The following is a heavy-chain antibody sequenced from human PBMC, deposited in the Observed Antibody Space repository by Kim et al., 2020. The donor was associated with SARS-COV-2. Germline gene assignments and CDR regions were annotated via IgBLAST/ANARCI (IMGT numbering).Heavy chain of an antibody. V-gene: IGHV3-15*01. CDR2: IKSKTEGGTT. CDR1: GFTFSNAW. J-gene: IGHJ4*02. D-gene: IGHD6-19*01. CDR3: TTFSVWYNY. Sequence: GGSLRLSCAASGFTFSNAWMTWVRQAPGKGLEWVGRIKSKTEGGTTDYAAPVKGRFTISRDDSKNTLYLQMNSLKTADTAVYYCTTFSVWYNYWGQGTLV.